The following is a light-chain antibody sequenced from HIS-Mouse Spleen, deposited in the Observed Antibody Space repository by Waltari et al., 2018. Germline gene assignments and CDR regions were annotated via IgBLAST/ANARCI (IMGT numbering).Light chain of an antibody. J-gene: IGLJ3*02. CDR3: SSYTSSSTNWV. CDR1: SSNIGSNY. CDR2: RNN. Sequence: QSVLTQPPSASGTPGQRVTISCSGSSSNIGSNYVSWYQQLPGTAPKLLIYRNNQRPSGVPDRFSGSKSGTSASLAISGLRSEDEADYYCSSYTSSSTNWVFGGGTKLTVL. V-gene: IGLV1-47*01.